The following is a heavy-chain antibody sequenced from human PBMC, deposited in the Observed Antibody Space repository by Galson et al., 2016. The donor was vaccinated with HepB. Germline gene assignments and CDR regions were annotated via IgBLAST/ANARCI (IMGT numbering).Heavy chain of an antibody. J-gene: IGHJ4*02. D-gene: IGHD4-11*01. Sequence: SLRLSCAASGFTFTTYWMSWVRQAPGKGLEWVANIKQDGSEKFYVDSVKGRFTVSRDNAKNSLFLQMRSLRAEDTAVYFCATFIEEHSSFESWGQGTQVTVSS. CDR1: GFTFTTYW. CDR3: ATFIEEHSSFES. V-gene: IGHV3-7*01. CDR2: IKQDGSEK.